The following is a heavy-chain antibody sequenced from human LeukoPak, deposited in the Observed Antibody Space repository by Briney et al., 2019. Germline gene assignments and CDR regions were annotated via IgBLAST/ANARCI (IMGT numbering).Heavy chain of an antibody. J-gene: IGHJ5*02. CDR1: GYTFTAYY. Sequence: ASVKVSCKASGYTFTAYYLHWVRQAPGQGLEWMGWINPNSGGTNYAQSFLGRVSMTRDTSISTAYMELSRLTSDDTALYYCARGFGGDPWGQGTLVTVSS. CDR3: ARGFGGDP. V-gene: IGHV1-2*02. D-gene: IGHD4-23*01. CDR2: INPNSGGT.